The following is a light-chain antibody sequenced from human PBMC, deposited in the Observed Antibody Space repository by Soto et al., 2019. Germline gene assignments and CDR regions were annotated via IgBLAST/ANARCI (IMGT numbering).Light chain of an antibody. Sequence: DVVMTQSPLSLPVTLGQPASISCRSSQSLVHSDGNTYLNWFQQRPGQSPRRLICKVSNRDSGVPDRFSGSASGTDFTLKISRVEAEDVEVYYCIQGTHWPYTFGQGTKVDIK. CDR3: IQGTHWPYT. CDR1: QSLVHSDGNTY. CDR2: KVS. J-gene: IGKJ2*01. V-gene: IGKV2-30*02.